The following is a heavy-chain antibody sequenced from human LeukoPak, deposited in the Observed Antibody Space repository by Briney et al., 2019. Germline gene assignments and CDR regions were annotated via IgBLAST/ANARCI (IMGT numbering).Heavy chain of an antibody. CDR1: RVSISGYY. CDR2: IYNTENI. D-gene: IGHD3-22*01. J-gene: IGHJ5*02. V-gene: IGHV4-4*07. Sequence: SETLSLTCTVSRVSISGYYWSWIRQPAGKELEWIGRIYNTENINDNPSLKSRVTMSVDTSKNQFSLKLSSVTAADTAVYYCARGDSSGSNWFDPWGQGTLVTVSS. CDR3: ARGDSSGSNWFDP.